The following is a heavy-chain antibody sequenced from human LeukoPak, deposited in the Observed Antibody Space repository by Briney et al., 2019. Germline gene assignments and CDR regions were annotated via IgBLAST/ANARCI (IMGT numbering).Heavy chain of an antibody. Sequence: ASVKVSCKASGYTFTSHGISWVRQAPGQGLEWMGWISAYNGNTNYAQKLQGRVTMTTDTSTSTAYMELRSLRSDDTAVYYCARDTYYDFWSGYHFYFDYWGQGTLVTVSS. J-gene: IGHJ4*02. CDR1: GYTFTSHG. CDR3: ARDTYYDFWSGYHFYFDY. V-gene: IGHV1-18*01. CDR2: ISAYNGNT. D-gene: IGHD3-3*01.